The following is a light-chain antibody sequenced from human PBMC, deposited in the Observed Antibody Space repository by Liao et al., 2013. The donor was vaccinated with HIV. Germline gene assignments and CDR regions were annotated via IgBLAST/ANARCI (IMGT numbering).Light chain of an antibody. J-gene: IGLJ2*01. CDR3: QSWDSDTVV. CDR2: EDS. V-gene: IGLV3-1*01. Sequence: SYEMTQPPSVSVSPGQTATITCSGDKLGDKFASWYQQRPGQSPVLVMYEDSQRPSGIPERFSGSTSGNTATLTISETQAVDEADYYCQSWDSDTVVFGGGTKLTVL. CDR1: KLGDKF.